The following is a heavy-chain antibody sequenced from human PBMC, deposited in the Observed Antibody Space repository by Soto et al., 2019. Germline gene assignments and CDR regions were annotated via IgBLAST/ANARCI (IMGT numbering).Heavy chain of an antibody. V-gene: IGHV3-23*01. CDR3: AKDALIGYTYAYTS. CDR2: ISESGGNT. Sequence: GGSLRLSCAASGFTFSSYAMNWVRQAPGKGLEWVSFISESGGNTYYADSMKGRFAVSRDNSKNTVFLQMNSLRAEDTAIYYCAKDALIGYTYAYTSWGQGTLVTVSS. J-gene: IGHJ5*02. D-gene: IGHD5-18*01. CDR1: GFTFSSYA.